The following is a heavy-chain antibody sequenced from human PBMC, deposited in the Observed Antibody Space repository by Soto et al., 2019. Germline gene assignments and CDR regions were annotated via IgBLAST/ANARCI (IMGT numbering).Heavy chain of an antibody. J-gene: IGHJ6*03. V-gene: IGHV1-8*01. D-gene: IGHD3-3*01. CDR1: GYTFTSYD. CDR2: MNPNSGNT. CDR3: ARVPYDFCSGYRYYYYMDV. Sequence: ASVKVSCKASGYTFTSYDINWVRQATGQGLEWMGWMNPNSGNTGYAQKFQGRVTMTRNTSISTAYMELSSLRSEDTAVYYCARVPYDFCSGYRYYYYMDVWGKGTTVTVSS.